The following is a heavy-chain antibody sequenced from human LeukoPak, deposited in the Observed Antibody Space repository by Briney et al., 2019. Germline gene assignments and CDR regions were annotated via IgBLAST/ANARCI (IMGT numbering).Heavy chain of an antibody. D-gene: IGHD6-19*01. CDR3: ARDGVEEQWLVGRSYWFDP. V-gene: IGHV3-48*03. Sequence: PGGSLRLSCAASGFTFSSYEMNWVRQAPGKGLEWVSYISSSGSTIYYADSVKGRFTISRDNAKNSLYLQMNSLRAEDTAVYYGARDGVEEQWLVGRSYWFDPWGQGTLVTVSS. J-gene: IGHJ5*02. CDR2: ISSSGSTI. CDR1: GFTFSSYE.